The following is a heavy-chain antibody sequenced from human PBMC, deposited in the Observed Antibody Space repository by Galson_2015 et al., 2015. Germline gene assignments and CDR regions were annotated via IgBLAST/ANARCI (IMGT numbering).Heavy chain of an antibody. V-gene: IGHV3-23*01. D-gene: IGHD6-13*01. CDR2: IGSGGINT. CDR1: GFTFSTYA. CDR3: AKGGGLATKKCFDY. Sequence: SLRLSCAASGFTFSTYAMTWVRQAPGRGLEWVSTIGSGGINTFYADSVQGRFTISRDNSKNTLYLQMSSLGAEDTAVYFYAKGGGLATKKCFDYWGQGTLVTVSS. J-gene: IGHJ4*02.